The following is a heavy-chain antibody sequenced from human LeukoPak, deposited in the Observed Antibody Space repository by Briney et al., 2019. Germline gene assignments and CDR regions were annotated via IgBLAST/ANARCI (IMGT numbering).Heavy chain of an antibody. CDR2: IYYSGST. CDR3: ASIATRPKYYFDF. V-gene: IGHV4-39*07. J-gene: IGHJ4*02. CDR1: GFTFSSYG. Sequence: LRLSCAASGFTFSSYGMHWVRQAPGKGLEWIGSIYYSGSTYYNPSLKSRVTISVDTSKNQFSLKLSSVTAAGTAVYYCASIATRPKYYFDFWGQGTLVTVSS. D-gene: IGHD6-6*01.